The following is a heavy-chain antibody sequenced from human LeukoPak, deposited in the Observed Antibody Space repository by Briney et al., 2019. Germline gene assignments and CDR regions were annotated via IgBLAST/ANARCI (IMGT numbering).Heavy chain of an antibody. CDR1: GFTFSSFA. Sequence: GGSLRLSCAASGFTFSSFAMSWVRQAPGKGLEWVATIKEDGSATSYVDSVKGRFTISRDNAESSLYLQMDSLRAEDTALYYCARTIHYWGQGTLVTVSS. CDR2: IKEDGSAT. J-gene: IGHJ4*02. D-gene: IGHD2-21*01. CDR3: ARTIHY. V-gene: IGHV3-7*05.